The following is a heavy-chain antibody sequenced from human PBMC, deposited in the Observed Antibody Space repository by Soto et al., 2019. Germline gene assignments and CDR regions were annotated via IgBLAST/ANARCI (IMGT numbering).Heavy chain of an antibody. J-gene: IGHJ3*02. CDR2: ISSSSSYI. V-gene: IGHV3-21*01. CDR3: ARGKNKVLLCFGDPFDI. D-gene: IGHD3-10*01. Sequence: GGSLRLSCAASGFTFSSYSMNWVRQAPGKGLEWVSSISSSSSYIYYADSVKGRFTISRDNAKNSLYLQMNSLRAEDTSVYSCARGKNKVLLCFGDPFDIWGQGTMVTV. CDR1: GFTFSSYS.